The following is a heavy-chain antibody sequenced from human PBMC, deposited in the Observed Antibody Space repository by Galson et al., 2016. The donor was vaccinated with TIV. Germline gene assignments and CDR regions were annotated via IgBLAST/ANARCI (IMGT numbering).Heavy chain of an antibody. J-gene: IGHJ4*02. V-gene: IGHV4-39*01. CDR2: VYYDGAT. Sequence: LSLTCPVSGGSVSSSTYFWAWVRQPPGEGLEWIGTVYYDGATYTNPSLKSPVTLSVDSSKNQISLKLSSVTAADTAIYFCARHGPWSFYFDFWGQGTLVTVSS. D-gene: IGHD3-16*02. CDR1: GGSVSSSTYF. CDR3: ARHGPWSFYFDF.